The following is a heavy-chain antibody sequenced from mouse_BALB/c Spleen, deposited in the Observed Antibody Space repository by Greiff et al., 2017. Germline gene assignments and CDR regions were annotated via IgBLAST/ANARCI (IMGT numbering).Heavy chain of an antibody. CDR1: GYTFTSYY. V-gene: IGHV1S81*02. J-gene: IGHJ4*01. CDR2: INPSNGGT. Sequence: QVQLQQPGAELVKPGASVKLSCKASGYTFTSYYMYWVKQRPGQGLEWIGGINPSNGGTNFNEKFKSKATLTVDKSSSTAYMQLSSLTSEDSAVYYCTRSGGSSPYYYAMDYWGQGTSVTVSS. D-gene: IGHD1-1*01. CDR3: TRSGGSSPYYYAMDY.